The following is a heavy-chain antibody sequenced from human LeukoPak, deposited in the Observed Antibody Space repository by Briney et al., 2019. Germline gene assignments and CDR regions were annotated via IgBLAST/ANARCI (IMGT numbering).Heavy chain of an antibody. J-gene: IGHJ6*03. CDR2: IKQDGSEE. CDR3: ARDGRSTNYYYYYMDV. CDR1: RFTFSSYW. V-gene: IGHV3-7*01. Sequence: GGSLRLSCAASRFTFSSYWMSWVRQAPGKGLEWVANIKQDGSEEYYVDSVKGRFSISRDNAKNSLYLQMNSLRAEDTAVYYCARDGRSTNYYYYYMDVWGKGTTVTVSS. D-gene: IGHD2-15*01.